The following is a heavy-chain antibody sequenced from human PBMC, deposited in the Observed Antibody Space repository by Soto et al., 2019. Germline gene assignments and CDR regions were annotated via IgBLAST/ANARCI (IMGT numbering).Heavy chain of an antibody. J-gene: IGHJ4*02. V-gene: IGHV3-23*01. Sequence: EVQLLESGGGLVQPGGSLRLSCAASGFTFSSYAMSWVRQAPGKGLEWVSAISGSGGSTYYADSVKGRFTISRDNSKHTLYLQMNSLRAEDTAVYYCAKDRNTYYYDSSGKQGIDYWGQGTLVTVSS. CDR1: GFTFSSYA. CDR3: AKDRNTYYYDSSGKQGIDY. D-gene: IGHD3-22*01. CDR2: ISGSGGST.